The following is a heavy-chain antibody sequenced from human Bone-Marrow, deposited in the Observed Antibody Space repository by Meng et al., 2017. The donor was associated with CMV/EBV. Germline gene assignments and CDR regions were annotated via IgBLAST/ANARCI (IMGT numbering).Heavy chain of an antibody. V-gene: IGHV3-30*04. CDR1: GFTFSSYA. D-gene: IGHD2-15*01. J-gene: IGHJ4*02. CDR2: ISYDGSNK. Sequence: GESLKISCAASGFTFSSYAMHWVRQAPGKGLEWVAVISYDGSNKYYADSVKGRFTISRDNAKNSLYLQMNSLRVEDTAVYYCARIVFNWAMDSWGQGTLVTVSS. CDR3: ARIVFNWAMDS.